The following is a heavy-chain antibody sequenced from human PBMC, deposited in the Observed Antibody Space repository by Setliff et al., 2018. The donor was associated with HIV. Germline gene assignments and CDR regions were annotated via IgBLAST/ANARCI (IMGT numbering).Heavy chain of an antibody. Sequence: ASEGSGKTSGYIFIRYYIFWVRQAPGQGLEWMGNINPHTGVTRYAEKFQGRVTMTRDTSISTIYMELSRLRSDDTAVYYCARDVRDGFEEWFSTLDDGMDVWGQGTTVTVSS. CDR1: GYIFIRYY. CDR2: INPHTGVT. V-gene: IGHV1-2*02. D-gene: IGHD3-3*01. J-gene: IGHJ6*02. CDR3: ARDVRDGFEEWFSTLDDGMDV.